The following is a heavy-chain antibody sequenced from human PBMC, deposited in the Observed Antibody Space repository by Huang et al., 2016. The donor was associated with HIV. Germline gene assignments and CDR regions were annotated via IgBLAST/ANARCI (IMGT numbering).Heavy chain of an antibody. CDR3: AKIPPLHANLATSGPGPVDY. V-gene: IGHV3-30*02. CDR1: GFTFATYG. Sequence: QVQLVESGGGVVQPGGSLRLSCAASGFTFATYGLHWVRPAPGKGLEGVAFIRSDATDKYYADSVKGRFTASRDNSKNTLFLHMNSLRPEDTALYYCAKIPPLHANLATSGPGPVDYWGQGTLVTVSS. CDR2: IRSDATDK. J-gene: IGHJ4*02. D-gene: IGHD6-13*01.